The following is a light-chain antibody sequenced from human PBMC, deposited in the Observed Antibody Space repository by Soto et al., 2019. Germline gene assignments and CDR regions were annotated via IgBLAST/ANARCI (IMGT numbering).Light chain of an antibody. Sequence: QSALTQPASVSGSPGQSITISCTGTSSDVGGYNYVSWYQQHPGKAPKLMIYDVSNRPSGVSNRFSGSKSGNTASLTISGLQAEDEADYYCSSYPSSSSNYVFGTGTKLTVL. CDR3: SSYPSSSSNYV. V-gene: IGLV2-14*01. J-gene: IGLJ1*01. CDR2: DVS. CDR1: SSDVGGYNY.